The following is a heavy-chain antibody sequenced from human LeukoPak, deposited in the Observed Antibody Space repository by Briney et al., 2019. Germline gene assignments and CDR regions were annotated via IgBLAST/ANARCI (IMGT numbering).Heavy chain of an antibody. CDR2: ISAYNGNT. CDR3: AVRIPAATTLDY. Sequence: ASVKVSCKASGYIFTSYGISWVRQAPGQGLEWMGWISAYNGNTNYAQKLQGRVTMTTDTSTSTAYMELRSLRSDDTAVYYCAVRIPAATTLDYWGQGTLVTVSS. D-gene: IGHD2-2*01. CDR1: GYIFTSYG. J-gene: IGHJ4*02. V-gene: IGHV1-18*01.